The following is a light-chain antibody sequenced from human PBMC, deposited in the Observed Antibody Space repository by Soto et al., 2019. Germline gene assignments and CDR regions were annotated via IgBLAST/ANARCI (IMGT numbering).Light chain of an antibody. J-gene: IGKJ1*01. V-gene: IGKV3-20*01. CDR3: QQYGSSGT. CDR2: GAS. CDR1: QSIGLA. Sequence: TQSPSTLSASGGDRVTITCRASQSIGLAIAWYQHKPGQAPRLLIYGASNRATGIPDRFSGSGSGTDFTLTISRLEPEDFAVYYCQQYGSSGTFGQGTKVDIK.